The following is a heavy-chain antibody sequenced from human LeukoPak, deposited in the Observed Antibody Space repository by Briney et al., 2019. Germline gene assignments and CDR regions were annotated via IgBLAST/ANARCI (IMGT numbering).Heavy chain of an antibody. CDR3: ARYYYDSSGSTLRYFDL. Sequence: SETLSLTCTVSGGSISSYYWSWIRQPPGKGLEWIGYIYYSGSTNYNPSLKSRVTISVDTSKNQFSLKLSSVTAADTAVYYCARYYYDSSGSTLRYFDLWGRGTLVTVSS. CDR2: IYYSGST. D-gene: IGHD3-22*01. V-gene: IGHV4-59*12. CDR1: GGSISSYY. J-gene: IGHJ2*01.